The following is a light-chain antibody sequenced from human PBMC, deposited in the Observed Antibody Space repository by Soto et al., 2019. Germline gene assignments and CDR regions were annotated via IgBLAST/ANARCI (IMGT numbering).Light chain of an antibody. CDR3: QQRSAWPFT. CDR2: AAS. V-gene: IGKV3-11*01. Sequence: IVLTQSPATLSLSPGERASLSCRASQTVGTDLAWYQVRPGQAPRLLIFAASTRATGVPPRFSGSRSGSDFNLTISSLDPEYFALYYCQQRSAWPFTFGGGTSVLIK. J-gene: IGKJ4*01. CDR1: QTVGTD.